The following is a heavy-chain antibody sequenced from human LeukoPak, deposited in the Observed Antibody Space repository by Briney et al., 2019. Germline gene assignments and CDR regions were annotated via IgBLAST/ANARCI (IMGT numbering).Heavy chain of an antibody. J-gene: IGHJ4*02. V-gene: IGHV3-9*01. Sequence: QAGGSLRLSCAASGFTFSTYAMSWVRQAPGKGLEWVSGIGWNSGGIVYADSVKGRFTISRDNAKNSLYLQMNSLGAEDTAFYYCVKVTAAGFVDHWGQGTLVTVSS. CDR2: IGWNSGGI. CDR3: VKVTAAGFVDH. CDR1: GFTFSTYA. D-gene: IGHD6-13*01.